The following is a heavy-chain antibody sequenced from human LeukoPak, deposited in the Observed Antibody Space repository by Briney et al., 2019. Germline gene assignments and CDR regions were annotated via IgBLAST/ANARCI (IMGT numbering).Heavy chain of an antibody. D-gene: IGHD6-13*01. CDR3: ARSRSSWYSDYYYGMDA. CDR1: GYTFASYG. Sequence: ASVKVSCKASGYTFASYGISWVRQAPGQGLEWMGWISAYNGNTNYAQKLQGRVAMTTDTSTSTAYMELRSLRSDDTAVYYCARSRSSWYSDYYYGMDAWGQGTTVTVSS. V-gene: IGHV1-18*01. J-gene: IGHJ6*02. CDR2: ISAYNGNT.